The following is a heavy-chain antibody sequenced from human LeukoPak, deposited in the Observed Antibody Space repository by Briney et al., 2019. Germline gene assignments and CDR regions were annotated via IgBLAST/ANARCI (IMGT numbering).Heavy chain of an antibody. CDR1: GGTFSSYA. D-gene: IGHD2-2*01. CDR2: IIPIFGTA. Sequence: SVKVSCKASGGTFSSYAISWVRQAPGHGLEWMGGIIPIFGTANYAQKFQGRVTITTDESTSTAYMELSSLRSEDTAVYYCARCYPYYYYYMDVWGKGTTVTVSS. J-gene: IGHJ6*03. V-gene: IGHV1-69*05. CDR3: ARCYPYYYYYMDV.